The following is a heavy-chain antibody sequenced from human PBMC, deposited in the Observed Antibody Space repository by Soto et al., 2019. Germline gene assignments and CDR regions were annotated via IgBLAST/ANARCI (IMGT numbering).Heavy chain of an antibody. CDR1: GFTFSSYW. Sequence: EVQLVESGGGLVQPGGSLRLSCAASGFTFSSYWMHWVRQAPGKGLVWVSRINSDGSSTSYADSVKGRFTISRDNAKNTLYLQMNSLRAEDTAVYYCARDASEPTYGFWSGYYKGVSWFDPWGQGTLVTVSS. D-gene: IGHD3-3*01. CDR3: ARDASEPTYGFWSGYYKGVSWFDP. J-gene: IGHJ5*02. V-gene: IGHV3-74*01. CDR2: INSDGSST.